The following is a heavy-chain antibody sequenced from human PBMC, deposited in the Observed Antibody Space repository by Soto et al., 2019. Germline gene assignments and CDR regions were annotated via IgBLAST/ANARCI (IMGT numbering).Heavy chain of an antibody. D-gene: IGHD6-6*01. CDR3: ASYSSIAARPPRY. Sequence: PGGSLRLSCAASGFTFSSYWMSWVRQAPGKGLEWVANIKQDGSEKYYVDSVKGRFTISRDNAKNSLYLQMNSLRAEDTAVYYCASYSSIAARPPRYWGQGTLVTVSS. J-gene: IGHJ4*02. CDR1: GFTFSSYW. CDR2: IKQDGSEK. V-gene: IGHV3-7*03.